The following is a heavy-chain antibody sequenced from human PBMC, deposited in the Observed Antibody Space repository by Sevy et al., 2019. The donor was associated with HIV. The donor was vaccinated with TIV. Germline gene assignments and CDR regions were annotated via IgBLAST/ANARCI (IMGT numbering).Heavy chain of an antibody. D-gene: IGHD3-16*01. Sequence: SETLSLSCSVSGGSVSSGTYYWSWIRQPPGKGLEWIGHIYKTGSTNYKLSLQSRVTISVDTSTNQCSLRLRYVTAADTAVYYCARVPRGQLWYSGSLGGYYYHMDVWGKGTTVTVSS. V-gene: IGHV4-61*01. J-gene: IGHJ6*03. CDR2: IYKTGST. CDR1: GGSVSSGTYY. CDR3: ARVPRGQLWYSGSLGGYYYHMDV.